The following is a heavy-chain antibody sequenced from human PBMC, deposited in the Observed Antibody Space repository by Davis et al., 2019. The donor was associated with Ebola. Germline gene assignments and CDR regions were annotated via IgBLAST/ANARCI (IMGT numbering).Heavy chain of an antibody. CDR1: GYTFTSYY. J-gene: IGHJ5*02. CDR3: ARVAALLEVPAVNWFDP. Sequence: ASVKVSCKASGYTFTSYYMHWVRQAPGQGLEWMGIINPSGGSTSYAQKFQGRVTITADESTSTAYMELSSLRSEDTAVYYCARVAALLEVPAVNWFDPWGQGTLVTVSS. D-gene: IGHD2-2*01. CDR2: INPSGGST. V-gene: IGHV1-46*01.